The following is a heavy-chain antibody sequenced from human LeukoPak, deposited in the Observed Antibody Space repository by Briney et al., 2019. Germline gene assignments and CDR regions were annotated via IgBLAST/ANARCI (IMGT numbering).Heavy chain of an antibody. V-gene: IGHV3-30*02. Sequence: GGSLRLSCAASGFTFNIYGMHWVRQAPGKGLEWVAFIRYDGGNKYYTDSVKGRFTISRDNSKNTLYLQMDSLRAEDTAVYYCAKVTSGRLPDYFDYWGQGTLVTVSS. CDR2: IRYDGGNK. J-gene: IGHJ4*02. D-gene: IGHD5-12*01. CDR1: GFTFNIYG. CDR3: AKVTSGRLPDYFDY.